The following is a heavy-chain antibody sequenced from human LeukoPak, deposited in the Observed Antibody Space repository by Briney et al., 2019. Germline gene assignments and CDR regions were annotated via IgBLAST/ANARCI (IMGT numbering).Heavy chain of an antibody. CDR1: GFTFSSYS. D-gene: IGHD6-13*01. J-gene: IGHJ4*02. V-gene: IGHV3-48*01. Sequence: QPGGSLRLSCAASGFTFSSYSMNWVRQAPGKGLEWVSYISSSSSTIYYADSVKGRFTISRDNAKNSLYLQMNSLRAEDTAVYYCARGEGGIAAAETDCWGQGTLVTVSS. CDR2: ISSSSSTI. CDR3: ARGEGGIAAAETDC.